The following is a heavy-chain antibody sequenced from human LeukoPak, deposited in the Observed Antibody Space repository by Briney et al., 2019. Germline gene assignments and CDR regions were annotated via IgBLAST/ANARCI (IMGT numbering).Heavy chain of an antibody. J-gene: IGHJ4*02. CDR2: IWYDASNK. Sequence: SGGSLRLSCAASGFTFSSFGMHWVRQAPGKGLEWVAVIWYDASNKYYADSVKGRFTISRDNSKNTLYLQMNSLRDDDTAVYYCVRGVGVSRFNYLDFWGQGTLVIVSS. V-gene: IGHV3-33*01. CDR3: VRGVGVSRFNYLDF. D-gene: IGHD3-10*01. CDR1: GFTFSSFG.